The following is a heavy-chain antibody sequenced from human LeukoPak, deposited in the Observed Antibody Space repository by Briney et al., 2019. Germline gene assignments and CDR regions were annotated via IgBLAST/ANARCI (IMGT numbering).Heavy chain of an antibody. CDR1: GYSFNDKY. J-gene: IGHJ5*02. V-gene: IGHV1-2*02. Sequence: ASVKVSCKASGYSFNDKYLHWVRQAPGQGLEWMGSINPNSGGTNYVQKFQGRVTMTTDTSMSTAYVELSRLTSDDTAVYYCARAGGRSWFDPWGQGTLVTVSS. CDR2: INPNSGGT. CDR3: ARAGGRSWFDP.